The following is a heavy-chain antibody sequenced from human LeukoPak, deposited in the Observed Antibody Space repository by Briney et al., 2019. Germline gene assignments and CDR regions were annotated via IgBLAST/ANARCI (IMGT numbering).Heavy chain of an antibody. CDR1: GGSISSYY. V-gene: IGHV4-59*01. CDR2: IYYSGST. Sequence: PSETLSLTCTVSGGSISSYYWSWIRQPPGKGLEWIGYIYYSGSTNYNPSLKSRVTISVDTSKNQFSLKLSSVTAADTAVYYCARGVAPDYWGQGTLVTVSS. D-gene: IGHD2-15*01. J-gene: IGHJ4*02. CDR3: ARGVAPDY.